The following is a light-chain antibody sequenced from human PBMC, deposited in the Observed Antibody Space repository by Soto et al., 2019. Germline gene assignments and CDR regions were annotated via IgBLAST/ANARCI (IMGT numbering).Light chain of an antibody. CDR3: QQRSNWPPWT. Sequence: EIVLTQSPATLSLSPGERATLSCRASQSVSNYLAWYQQKPGQAPRLLIFDASNRATGIPARFSGSGSGTDFTLTISSLEPEDFAVYYCQQRSNWPPWTFGQGTKVEVK. CDR2: DAS. V-gene: IGKV3-11*01. CDR1: QSVSNY. J-gene: IGKJ1*01.